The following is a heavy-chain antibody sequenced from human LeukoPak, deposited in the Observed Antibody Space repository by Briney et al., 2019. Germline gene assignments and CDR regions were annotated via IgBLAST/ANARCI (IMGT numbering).Heavy chain of an antibody. Sequence: GGSLRLSCAASGFTFSSFWMHWVRQAPGKGLVWVSRINSDGSSAGYADSVKGRFTISRDNAKNTLYLQMNSLRAEDTAVYYCASKLVVGATKSDYLDYWGQGTLVTVSS. CDR3: ASKLVVGATKSDYLDY. D-gene: IGHD1-26*01. V-gene: IGHV3-74*01. J-gene: IGHJ4*02. CDR2: INSDGSSA. CDR1: GFTFSSFW.